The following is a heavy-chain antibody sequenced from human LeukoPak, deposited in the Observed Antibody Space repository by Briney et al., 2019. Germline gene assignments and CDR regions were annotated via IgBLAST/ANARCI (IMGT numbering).Heavy chain of an antibody. V-gene: IGHV4-34*01. Sequence: ETLSLTCAVYGGSFSGYYWSWIRQPPGKGLEWIGEINHSGSTNYNPSLKSRVTISVDTSKNQFSLKLSSVTAADTAVYYCAGTLRNYVWGSYRPNWFDPWGQGTLVTVSS. J-gene: IGHJ5*02. CDR3: AGTLRNYVWGSYRPNWFDP. D-gene: IGHD3-16*02. CDR2: INHSGST. CDR1: GGSFSGYY.